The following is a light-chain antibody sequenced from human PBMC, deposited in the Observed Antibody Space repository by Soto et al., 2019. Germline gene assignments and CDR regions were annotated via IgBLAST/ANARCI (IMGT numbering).Light chain of an antibody. CDR3: QHYGSSSYT. Sequence: EIVMTQSPATLSVSPGERATLSCRASQSVSSNLAWYQQKPGQAPRLLIYGASTRATGIPARFSGSGSGTEFTLTISRLEPEDFAVYYCQHYGSSSYTFGQGTKLEIK. J-gene: IGKJ2*01. V-gene: IGKV3-15*01. CDR2: GAS. CDR1: QSVSSN.